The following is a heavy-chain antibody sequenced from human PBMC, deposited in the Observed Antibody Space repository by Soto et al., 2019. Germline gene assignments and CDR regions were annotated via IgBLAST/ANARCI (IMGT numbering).Heavy chain of an antibody. Sequence: SVKVSCKASGGTFSSYAISWVRQAPGQGLEWMGGIIPIFGTANYAQKFQGRVTITADESASTAYMELSSLRSEDTAVYYCAFTMIAAPGAFDIWGQGTMVTVSS. CDR1: GGTFSSYA. J-gene: IGHJ3*02. V-gene: IGHV1-69*13. D-gene: IGHD3-22*01. CDR3: AFTMIAAPGAFDI. CDR2: IIPIFGTA.